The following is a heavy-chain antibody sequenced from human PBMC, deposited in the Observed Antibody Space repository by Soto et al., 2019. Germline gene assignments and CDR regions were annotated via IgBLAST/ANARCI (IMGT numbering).Heavy chain of an antibody. J-gene: IGHJ4*02. CDR3: ARNYEDYDFWSGFDY. V-gene: IGHV1-18*01. CDR2: ISAYNGNT. CDR1: GYTFTIYG. Sequence: ASVKVSCKAFGYTFTIYGISWVLQAPGQGLEWMGWISAYNGNTNYAQKLQGRVTMTTDTSTSTAYMELRSLRSDDTAVYYCARNYEDYDFWSGFDYWGQGTLVTSPQ. D-gene: IGHD3-3*01.